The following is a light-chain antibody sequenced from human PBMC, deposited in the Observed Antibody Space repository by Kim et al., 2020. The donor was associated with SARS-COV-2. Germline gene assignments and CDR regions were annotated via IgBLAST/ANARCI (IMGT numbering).Light chain of an antibody. Sequence: QSVVTQPRSVSGSPGQSVTISCTGTSSDVANYNLVSWYQQHPGKAPKLIICDVNKRPSGVPDRFSGSKSGNTASLTISGLQADDEADYYCCSYAGSYTWVFGGGTQLTVL. CDR3: CSYAGSYTWV. V-gene: IGLV2-11*01. CDR1: SSDVANYNL. J-gene: IGLJ3*02. CDR2: DVN.